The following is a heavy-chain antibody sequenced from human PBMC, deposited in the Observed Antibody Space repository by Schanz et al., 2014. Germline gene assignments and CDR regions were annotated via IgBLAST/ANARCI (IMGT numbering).Heavy chain of an antibody. V-gene: IGHV4-30-4*07. CDR1: GGSISSGGYS. Sequence: QVQLQESGPGLVKPSQTLSLTCAVSGGSISSGGYSWSWIRQPPGKGLEWIGYIFFRGSTYYNPSLKSRVTIAIDTSKNQFSLSLTSWTAADTAVYYCYGMDVWGQGTTVTVSS. CDR2: IFFRGST. CDR3: YGMDV. J-gene: IGHJ6*02.